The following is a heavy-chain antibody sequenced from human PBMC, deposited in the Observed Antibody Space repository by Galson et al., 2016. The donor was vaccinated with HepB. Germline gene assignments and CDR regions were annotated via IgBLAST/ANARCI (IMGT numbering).Heavy chain of an antibody. V-gene: IGHV3-23*01. J-gene: IGHJ1*01. Sequence: SLRLSCAASGFPFNTYAMTWVRQAPGKGLEWVSGVSGHAGSTYYAASVKGRFAISRDNFKNTLCLQMNSLRADDTAVYYCAKANIIMVTLGVFLDTWGQGTLVTVSS. CDR2: VSGHAGST. D-gene: IGHD2-15*01. CDR1: GFPFNTYA. CDR3: AKANIIMVTLGVFLDT.